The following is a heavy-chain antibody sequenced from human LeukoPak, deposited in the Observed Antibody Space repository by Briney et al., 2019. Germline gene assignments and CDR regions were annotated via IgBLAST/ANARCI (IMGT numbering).Heavy chain of an antibody. Sequence: GGSLRLSCAASGFTFSSYAMHWVRQAPGKGLEWVAVTSYDGSNKYYADSVKGRFTISRDNSKNTLYLQMNSLRAEDTAVYYCAREGGGYGGNAGYYFDYWGQGTLVTVSS. CDR2: TSYDGSNK. V-gene: IGHV3-30*01. CDR1: GFTFSSYA. CDR3: AREGGGYGGNAGYYFDY. J-gene: IGHJ4*02. D-gene: IGHD4-23*01.